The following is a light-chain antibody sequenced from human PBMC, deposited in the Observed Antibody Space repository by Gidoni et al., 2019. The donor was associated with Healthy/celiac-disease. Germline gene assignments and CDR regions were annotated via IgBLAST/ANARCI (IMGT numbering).Light chain of an antibody. CDR3: QQFNSYPLT. CDR1: QGISSA. J-gene: IGKJ4*01. Sequence: AIQLPPSPSSLSASVGDRVTITCRASQGISSALNWYQQKPGKAPKLLIYDASSLESGVPSRFSGSGSGTDFTLTISSLQPEDFATYYCQQFNSYPLTFGGGTKVEIK. CDR2: DAS. V-gene: IGKV1-13*02.